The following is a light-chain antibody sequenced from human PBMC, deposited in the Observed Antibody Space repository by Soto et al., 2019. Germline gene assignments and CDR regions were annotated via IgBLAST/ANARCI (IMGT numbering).Light chain of an antibody. J-gene: IGKJ1*01. CDR2: GAS. V-gene: IGKV3-15*01. CDR1: RSVGSN. CDR3: QQYSQWPRWT. Sequence: EIVMTQSPATLSMSPGERATLSFMASRSVGSNLAWYQQKPGQAPRLLIYGASTRATDIPVRFSGRGSGTDFTLTISSLQSEDFAVYYCQQYSQWPRWTFGQGTKVDIK.